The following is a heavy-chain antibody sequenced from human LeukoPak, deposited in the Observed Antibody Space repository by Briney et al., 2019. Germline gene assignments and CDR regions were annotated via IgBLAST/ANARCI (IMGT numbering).Heavy chain of an antibody. CDR1: GGSISSYY. CDR2: IYYSGST. Sequence: SETLSLTCTVFGGSISSYYWNWIRQPPGKGLEWIGYIYYSGSTNYNPSLKSRVTISVDTSKNQFSLKLSSVTAADTAVYYCARGERYSSGWPYFDYWGQGTLVTVSS. D-gene: IGHD6-19*01. J-gene: IGHJ4*02. V-gene: IGHV4-59*01. CDR3: ARGERYSSGWPYFDY.